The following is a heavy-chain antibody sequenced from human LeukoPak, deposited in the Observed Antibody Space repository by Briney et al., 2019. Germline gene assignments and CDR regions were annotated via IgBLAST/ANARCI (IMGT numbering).Heavy chain of an antibody. D-gene: IGHD3-10*01. CDR2: INPNSGGT. Sequence: ASVKVSCKASGYTFTGYYMHWVRQAPGQGLEWMGWINPNSGGTSYAQKFQGRVTMTRDTSISTAYMELSSLRSEDTAVYYCAGGSGSYYNDYYYYYYMDVWGKGTTVTISS. CDR1: GYTFTGYY. J-gene: IGHJ6*03. CDR3: AGGSGSYYNDYYYYYYMDV. V-gene: IGHV1-2*02.